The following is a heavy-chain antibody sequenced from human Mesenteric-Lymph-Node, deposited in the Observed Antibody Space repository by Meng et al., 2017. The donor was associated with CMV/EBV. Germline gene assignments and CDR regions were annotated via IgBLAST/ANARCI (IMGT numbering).Heavy chain of an antibody. CDR2: MNPNSGNT. CDR3: TVQGYCSRASCYQASNWFDP. CDR1: GYTFTSYD. V-gene: IGHV1-8*03. J-gene: IGHJ5*02. Sequence: ASVKVSCKASGYTFTSYDINWVRQATGQGLEWMGWMNPNSGNTGYAQKFQGRVTITTDTSTSTAYMELRSLRSDDTAVYYGTVQGYCSRASCYQASNWFDPRGQGTLVTVSS. D-gene: IGHD2-2*01.